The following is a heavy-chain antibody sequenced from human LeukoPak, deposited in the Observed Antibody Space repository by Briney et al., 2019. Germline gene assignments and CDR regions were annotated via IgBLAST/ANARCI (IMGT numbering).Heavy chain of an antibody. D-gene: IGHD5-18*01. CDR3: ARVGSGNTYGYGDY. CDR1: GLTVSSNY. CDR2: FYNGINT. V-gene: IGHV3-66*01. J-gene: IGHJ4*02. Sequence: PGGSLRLSCAATGLTVSSNYMSWVRQAPGKGLEWVSVFYNGINTYYAESVKGRFTTSKDNSKNTLYLQMNSLRVEDTAVYFCARVGSGNTYGYGDYWGQGTLVTVSS.